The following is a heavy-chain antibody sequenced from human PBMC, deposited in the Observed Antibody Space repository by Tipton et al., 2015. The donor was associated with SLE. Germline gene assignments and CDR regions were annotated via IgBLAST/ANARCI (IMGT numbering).Heavy chain of an antibody. Sequence: TLSLTCAVYGGSFSGYYWTWIRQTPGKGLEWIGEINHSGSINYNPSLRSQVTMSMDTSQNQFSLKLSSVTAADTAVYYCARRFYNIGWIHFDNWGPGTLVTGSS. D-gene: IGHD6-19*01. CDR2: INHSGSI. CDR3: ARRFYNIGWIHFDN. V-gene: IGHV4-34*01. J-gene: IGHJ4*02. CDR1: GGSFSGYY.